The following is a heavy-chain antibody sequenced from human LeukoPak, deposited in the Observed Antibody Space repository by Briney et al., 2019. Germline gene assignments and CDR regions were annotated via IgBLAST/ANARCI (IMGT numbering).Heavy chain of an antibody. D-gene: IGHD1-1*01. CDR3: AKALSWNAETLDS. CDR1: GFTFQVSA. V-gene: IGHV3-43*02. Sequence: GECLRLSCRASGFTFQVSAMHWVRQTPGKGLEWVGRIRAVVSTTFYSDSVRARFTIPRNNSKSSLYLQMRSLGNEDTGLYYCAKALSWNAETLDSWGRGALVTV. J-gene: IGHJ4*02. CDR2: IRAVVSTT.